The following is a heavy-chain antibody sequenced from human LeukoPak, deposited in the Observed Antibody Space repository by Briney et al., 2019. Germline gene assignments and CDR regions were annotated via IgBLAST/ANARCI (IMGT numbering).Heavy chain of an antibody. CDR2: IRYAGNNK. CDR1: GFTFSSYG. J-gene: IGHJ6*02. Sequence: PGGSLRPSCAASGFTFSSYGMHWVRQAPGKGLEWVAFIRYAGNNKDYIDSVRGRSTISRDNSKNTLYLQMNSLRAEDTAVYYCAKWGPREQLLVPPYYFYYGMDVWGQGTTVTVSS. V-gene: IGHV3-30*02. CDR3: AKWGPREQLLVPPYYFYYGMDV. D-gene: IGHD6-13*01.